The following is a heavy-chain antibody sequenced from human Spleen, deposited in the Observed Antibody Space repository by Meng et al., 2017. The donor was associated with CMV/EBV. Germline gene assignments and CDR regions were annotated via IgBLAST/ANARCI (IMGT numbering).Heavy chain of an antibody. CDR2: ISDSGST. Sequence: SETLSLTCTVSGGSINGFYWNWIRQSPGRGLEWIGFISDSGSTTYTPSLKNRVTISADMSKNAFSLHLRSVTAADTAVYFCARAKYRNAFDIWGQGTLVTVSS. D-gene: IGHD1-14*01. J-gene: IGHJ3*02. CDR3: ARAKYRNAFDI. CDR1: GGSINGFY. V-gene: IGHV4-59*01.